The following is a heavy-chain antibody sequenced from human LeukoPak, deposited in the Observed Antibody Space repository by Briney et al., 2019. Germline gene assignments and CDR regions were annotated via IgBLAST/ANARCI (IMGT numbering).Heavy chain of an antibody. J-gene: IGHJ3*02. CDR1: GDSVSSNGAA. CDR2: TYYRSTWYH. Sequence: SQTLSLTCAISGDSVSSNGAAWNWIRQSPSRGLEWLGRTYYRSTWYHDYAISVKSRITINPDTSKNQFSLQLNSVTPEDTAIFYCERNTVMVEDLFDIGAKGKRATFS. V-gene: IGHV6-1*01. D-gene: IGHD5-18*01. CDR3: ERNTVMVEDLFDI.